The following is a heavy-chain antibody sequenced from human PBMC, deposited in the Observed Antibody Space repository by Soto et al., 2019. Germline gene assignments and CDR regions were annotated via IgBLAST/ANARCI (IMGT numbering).Heavy chain of an antibody. CDR2: IYWDDDK. D-gene: IGHD6-6*01. V-gene: IGHV2-5*02. CDR1: GFSLSTSGVG. J-gene: IGHJ6*03. CDR3: AHSGGSSAVFGYYYYMDV. Sequence: QITLKESGPTLVKPTQTLTLTCTFSGFSLSTSGVGVGWIRQPPGKALEWLALIYWDDDKSYSPSLKSRLTIPKDNSKNQVVLTMTNMDPVDTSTYSCAHSGGSSAVFGYYYYMDVWCKGTTVTVSS.